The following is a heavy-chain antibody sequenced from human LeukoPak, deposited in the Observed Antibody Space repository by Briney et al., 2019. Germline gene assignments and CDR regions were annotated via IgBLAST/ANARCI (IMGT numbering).Heavy chain of an antibody. J-gene: IGHJ5*02. Sequence: GGSLRLSCAASGFIFSSYGMHWVRQAPGKGLEWVAFIRYDGSKKYYADSVKGRFTISRDNSMNTLYLEMNSLRAEDTAVYYCARERERFLNLWGQGTLVTVSS. D-gene: IGHD3-3*01. V-gene: IGHV3-30*02. CDR3: ARERERFLNL. CDR1: GFIFSSYG. CDR2: IRYDGSKK.